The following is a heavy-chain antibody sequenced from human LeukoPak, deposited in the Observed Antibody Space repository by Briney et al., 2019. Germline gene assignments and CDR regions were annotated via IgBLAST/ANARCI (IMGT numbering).Heavy chain of an antibody. J-gene: IGHJ3*02. CDR3: ARDKGLVGNDALDI. D-gene: IGHD6-19*01. CDR2: ISGSGGST. CDR1: GFTFSSYA. V-gene: IGHV3-23*01. Sequence: PRGSLRLSCAASGFTFSSYAMSWVRQAPGKGLEWVPAISGSGGSTYYADSVKGRFTISRDNSKNSLYLQMNSLRAEDTAVYYCARDKGLVGNDALDIWGQGTMVTVSS.